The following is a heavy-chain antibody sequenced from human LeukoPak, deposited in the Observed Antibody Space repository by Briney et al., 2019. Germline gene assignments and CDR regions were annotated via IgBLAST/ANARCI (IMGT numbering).Heavy chain of an antibody. V-gene: IGHV3-20*04. CDR2: INWNGGST. Sequence: GGSLRLSCAASGFTFDDYGMSWVRQAPGKGLEWVSGINWNGGSTGYADSVKGRFTISRDNAKTSLYLQMNSLRAEDTAVYYCARDRPIAARPNYYYYMDVWGKGTTVTVSS. CDR1: GFTFDDYG. J-gene: IGHJ6*03. D-gene: IGHD6-6*01. CDR3: ARDRPIAARPNYYYYMDV.